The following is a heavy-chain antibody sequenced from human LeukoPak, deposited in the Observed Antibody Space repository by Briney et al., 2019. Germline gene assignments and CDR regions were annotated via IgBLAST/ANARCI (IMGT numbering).Heavy chain of an antibody. CDR1: GFTFSSYW. CDR2: INSDGSNT. Sequence: GGSLRLSCAASGFTFSSYWMHWVRQAPGKGLLWVSRINSDGSNTNSADSVKGRFTISRDNAKNTLYLQMNSLRAEDTAVYYCARTYYYGSGSYANSYYYGMDVWGQGTTVTVS. V-gene: IGHV3-74*01. CDR3: ARTYYYGSGSYANSYYYGMDV. D-gene: IGHD3-10*01. J-gene: IGHJ6*02.